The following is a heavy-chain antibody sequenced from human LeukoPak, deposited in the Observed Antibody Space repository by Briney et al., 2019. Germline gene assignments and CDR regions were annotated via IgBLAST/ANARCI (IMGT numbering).Heavy chain of an antibody. CDR3: ASIAVVTGSDY. D-gene: IGHD2-21*02. CDR1: GFTGSNNY. J-gene: IGHJ4*02. V-gene: IGHV3-53*01. Sequence: GGSLRLSCAASGFTGSNNYVSWVRQAPGMGLEWVSAIHSSGATCYADSVKGRFTISRDNSKNMLYLQMNSLRAEDTAVYYCASIAVVTGSDYWGQGTLVTVSS. CDR2: IHSSGAT.